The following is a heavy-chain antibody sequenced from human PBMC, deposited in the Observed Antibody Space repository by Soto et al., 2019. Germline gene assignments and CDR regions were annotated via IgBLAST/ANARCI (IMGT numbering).Heavy chain of an antibody. CDR3: ARRGSGSYYDY. Sequence: EVQLLESGGGLVQPGGSLRLSCAASGFTFSSYAMRWVRQAPGKGLEWVSAISGSGGSTYYADSVKGRFTISRDNSKNTLDRQMNSLRAEDTAVYYCARRGSGSYYDYWGQGTLVTVSS. CDR1: GFTFSSYA. V-gene: IGHV3-23*01. J-gene: IGHJ4*02. CDR2: ISGSGGST. D-gene: IGHD1-26*01.